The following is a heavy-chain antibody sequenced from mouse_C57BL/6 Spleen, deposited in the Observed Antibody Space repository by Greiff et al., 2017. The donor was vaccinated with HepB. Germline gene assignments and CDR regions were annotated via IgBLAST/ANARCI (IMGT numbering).Heavy chain of an antibody. D-gene: IGHD2-4*01. J-gene: IGHJ2*01. CDR2: ISDGGSYT. CDR1: GFTFSSYA. CDR3: ARDYDYDWDY. Sequence: EVQGVESGGGLVKPGGSLKLSCAASGFTFSSYAMSWVRQTPEKRLEWVATISDGGSYTYYPDNVKGRFTISRDNAKNNRYLQMSHLKSEDTAMYYCARDYDYDWDYWGQGTTLTVSS. V-gene: IGHV5-4*01.